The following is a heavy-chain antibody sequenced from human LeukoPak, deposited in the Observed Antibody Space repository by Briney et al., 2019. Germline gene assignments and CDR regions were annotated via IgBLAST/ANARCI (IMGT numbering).Heavy chain of an antibody. Sequence: ASVKVSCKASGGTFSSYAISWVRQAPGQGLEWMGRIIPIFGTANYAQKFQGRVTITTDESTSTAYMELSSLRSKDTAVYYCARDRGSSRSPAFDIWGQGTMVTVSS. CDR2: IIPIFGTA. CDR1: GGTFSSYA. CDR3: ARDRGSSRSPAFDI. J-gene: IGHJ3*02. D-gene: IGHD6-13*01. V-gene: IGHV1-69*05.